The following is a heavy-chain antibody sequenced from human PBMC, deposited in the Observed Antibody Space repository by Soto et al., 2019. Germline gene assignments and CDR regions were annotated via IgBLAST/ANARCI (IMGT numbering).Heavy chain of an antibody. V-gene: IGHV3-74*01. J-gene: IGHJ4*02. Sequence: GRSLRLSCAASGFTLSSYWMHWVRQAPGKGLVWVSRMNSDGSSTTYADSVKGRFTISRDNAKNTLYLQMNSLRVEDTAVYYCVRDRASYSGSFDYWGQGTLVPVYS. CDR2: MNSDGSST. D-gene: IGHD1-26*01. CDR1: GFTLSSYW. CDR3: VRDRASYSGSFDY.